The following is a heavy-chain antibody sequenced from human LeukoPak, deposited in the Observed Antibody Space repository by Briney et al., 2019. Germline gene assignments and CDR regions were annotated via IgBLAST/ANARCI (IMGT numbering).Heavy chain of an antibody. V-gene: IGHV4-59*01. CDR2: IYYSGST. CDR1: GGSISSYY. J-gene: IGHJ4*02. D-gene: IGHD3-16*01. Sequence: PSETLSLTCTVSGGSISSYYWSWIRQPPGKGLEWIGYIYYSGSTNYNPSLKSRVTISVDTSKNQFSLKLSSVTAADTAVYYCARVSTLTGGDYYFDYWGQGTLVTVSS. CDR3: ARVSTLTGGDYYFDY.